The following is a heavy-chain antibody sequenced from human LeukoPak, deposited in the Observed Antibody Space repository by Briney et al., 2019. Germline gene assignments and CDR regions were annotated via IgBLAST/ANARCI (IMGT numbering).Heavy chain of an antibody. Sequence: SETLSLTCTVSGGSISSYYWSWIRQPPGKGLEWIGYIYYSGSTNYNPSLKSRVTISVDTSQNQFSLKLSSVTAADTAVYYCAISSYYDILTGYHYYYGMDVWGQGTTVTVSS. CDR2: IYYSGST. V-gene: IGHV4-59*01. J-gene: IGHJ6*02. CDR1: GGSISSYY. CDR3: AISSYYDILTGYHYYYGMDV. D-gene: IGHD3-9*01.